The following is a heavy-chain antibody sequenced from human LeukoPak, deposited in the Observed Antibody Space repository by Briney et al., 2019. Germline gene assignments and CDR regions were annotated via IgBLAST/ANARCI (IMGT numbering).Heavy chain of an antibody. Sequence: SETLSLTCAVSGGSFSGYYWTWIRQPPGKGLEWIGEINHSGSANYNPSLMSRVTISLDTSKNHFSLNLISVTAADTAVYYCARGQGTVTTHWGQGTLVTVSS. J-gene: IGHJ4*02. CDR1: GGSFSGYY. V-gene: IGHV4-34*01. CDR2: INHSGSA. CDR3: ARGQGTVTTH. D-gene: IGHD4-11*01.